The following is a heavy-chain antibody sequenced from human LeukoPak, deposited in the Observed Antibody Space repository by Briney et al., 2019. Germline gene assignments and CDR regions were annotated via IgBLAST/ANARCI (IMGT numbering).Heavy chain of an antibody. Sequence: GGSLRLSCEASGLTFSNSWMHWVRQIPGKGLVWVSRMYGDMRDISYADSVKGRFTISRDNAKNAVYLQMNSLRGEDTAVYYCARDLGLRGSTWGQGTLVTVSS. CDR3: ARDLGLRGST. CDR1: GLTFSNSW. D-gene: IGHD5-12*01. CDR2: MYGDMRDI. V-gene: IGHV3-74*01. J-gene: IGHJ5*02.